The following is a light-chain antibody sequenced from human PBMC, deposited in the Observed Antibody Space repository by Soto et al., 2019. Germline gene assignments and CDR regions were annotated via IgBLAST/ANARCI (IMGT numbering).Light chain of an antibody. CDR3: QSYDSSLSGSV. J-gene: IGLJ2*01. V-gene: IGLV1-40*01. Sequence: LTQPPSVSGAPGQRVIISCTGSSSNIGAGYDVHWYQQLPGTAPKLLIYANSNRPSGVPDRFSGSKSFSSGSLAITGLQAEDEADYYCQSYDSSLSGSVFGGGTKLTVL. CDR1: SSNIGAGYD. CDR2: ANS.